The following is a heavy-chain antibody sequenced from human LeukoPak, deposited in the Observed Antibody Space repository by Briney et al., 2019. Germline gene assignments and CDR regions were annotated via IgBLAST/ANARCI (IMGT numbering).Heavy chain of an antibody. D-gene: IGHD3-22*01. CDR1: GFTFSSYS. CDR3: ARDLVSSGYFTSGMDV. V-gene: IGHV3-48*02. CDR2: ISSSSSTI. Sequence: GGSLRLSCAASGFTFSSYSMNWVRQAPGKALEWVSYISSSSSTIYYADSVKGRFTISRDNAKNSLYLQMNSLRDEDTAVYYCARDLVSSGYFTSGMDVWGQGTTVTVSS. J-gene: IGHJ6*02.